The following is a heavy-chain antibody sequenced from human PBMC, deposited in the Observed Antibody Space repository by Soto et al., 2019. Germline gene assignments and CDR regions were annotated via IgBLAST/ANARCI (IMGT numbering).Heavy chain of an antibody. J-gene: IGHJ5*02. V-gene: IGHV4-59*01. D-gene: IGHD2-2*01. CDR2: IYYNGST. CDR1: RGSIGNYF. CDR3: ARSSTSVPDL. Sequence: SETLSLTCTVSRGSIGNYFWSWIRQSPEKGLEWIGYIYYNGSTNYNPTVKSRVTMSLDMANNQLFLRLISVTSADTALYYCARSSTSVPDLWGQGTRVT.